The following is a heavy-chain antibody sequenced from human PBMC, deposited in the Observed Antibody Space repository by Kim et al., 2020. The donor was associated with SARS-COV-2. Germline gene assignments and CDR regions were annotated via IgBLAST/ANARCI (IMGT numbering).Heavy chain of an antibody. J-gene: IGHJ6*03. CDR3: ASGGWLRGSGYYNYYYYMDL. CDR2: IIPILGIA. V-gene: IGHV1-69*04. Sequence: SVKVSCKASGGTFSSYAISWVRQAPGQGLEWMGRIIPILGIANYAQKFQGRVTITADKSTSTAYMELSSLRSEDTAVYYCASGGWLRGSGYYNYYYYMDLWGKGTTVTVSS. D-gene: IGHD3-3*01. CDR1: GGTFSSYA.